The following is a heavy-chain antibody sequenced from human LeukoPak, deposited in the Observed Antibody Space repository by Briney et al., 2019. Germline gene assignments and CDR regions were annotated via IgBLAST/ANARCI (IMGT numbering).Heavy chain of an antibody. J-gene: IGHJ4*02. CDR1: GFTFSSYA. CDR3: ARDYYGSGSYFVFAY. CDR2: ISYDGSNK. V-gene: IGHV3-30-3*01. Sequence: GGSLRLSCAASGFTFSSYAMHWVRLAPGKGLEWVAVISYDGSNKYYADSVKGRFTISRDNSKNTLYLQMNSLRAEDTAVYYCARDYYGSGSYFVFAYWGQGTLVTVSS. D-gene: IGHD3-10*01.